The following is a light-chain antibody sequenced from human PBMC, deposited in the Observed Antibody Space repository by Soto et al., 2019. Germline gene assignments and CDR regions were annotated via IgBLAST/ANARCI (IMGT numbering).Light chain of an antibody. CDR3: ASWDDSLNGGV. CDR1: SSNIGNNY. Sequence: QSVLTQPPSVSADPGQKVSISCSGSSSNIGNNYVSWYQQLPGTVPKLLIYTDYQRPSGVPDRFSGSKSGTSASLAISGLQSEDEADYYCASWDDSLNGGVFGGGTKLTVL. V-gene: IGLV1-44*01. J-gene: IGLJ3*02. CDR2: TDY.